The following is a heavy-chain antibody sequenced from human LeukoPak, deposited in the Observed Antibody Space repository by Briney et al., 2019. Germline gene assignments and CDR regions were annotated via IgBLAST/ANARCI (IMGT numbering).Heavy chain of an antibody. J-gene: IGHJ4*02. D-gene: IGHD2-15*01. CDR2: ILSTGTT. Sequence: GGSLRLSCAASGFPFSASAMTWVRQAPGKGLEWVSHILSTGTTYYADSVRGRFTISRDNAKNSLYLQMNSLGAEDTAVYYCAREGGFCFGDTCRFFDFWGQGTLVTVSS. V-gene: IGHV3-69-1*01. CDR3: AREGGFCFGDTCRFFDF. CDR1: GFPFSASA.